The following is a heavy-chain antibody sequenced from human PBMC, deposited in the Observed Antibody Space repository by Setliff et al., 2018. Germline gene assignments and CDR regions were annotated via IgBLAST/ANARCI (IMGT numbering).Heavy chain of an antibody. V-gene: IGHV4-61*09. Sequence: SETLSLTCSVSGASITSGGFYWTWIRQPAGRGLEWIGHISPSGSTTYNPSVKSRVTVSLDTSKNHFSLKLDSVTAADTALYYCARSPSSGAYWNPRPFYSDYWARGTQVTVSS. D-gene: IGHD1-26*01. CDR1: GASITSGGFY. CDR3: ARSPSSGAYWNPRPFYSDY. J-gene: IGHJ4*02. CDR2: ISPSGST.